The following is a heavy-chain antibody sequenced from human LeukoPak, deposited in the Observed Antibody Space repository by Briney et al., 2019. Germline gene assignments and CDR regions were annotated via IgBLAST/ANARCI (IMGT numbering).Heavy chain of an antibody. V-gene: IGHV4-59*12. CDR3: ARGGSGSYPFDY. Sequence: KPSETLSLTCTVSGGSISTYYWNWIRQPPGKGLEWIGYIYYSGTTNYNPSLKSRVSMSVDTSKNQFSLKLSFVTAADTAVYYCARGGSGSYPFDYWGQGTLVTVPS. CDR2: IYYSGTT. D-gene: IGHD1-26*01. J-gene: IGHJ4*02. CDR1: GGSISTYY.